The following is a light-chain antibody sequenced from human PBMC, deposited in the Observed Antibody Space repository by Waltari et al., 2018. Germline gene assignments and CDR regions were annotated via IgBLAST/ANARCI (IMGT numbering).Light chain of an antibody. CDR1: QGISSL. CDR3: QQANSFPIT. CDR2: AAS. Sequence: DIQMTQSPSSVSASVGDRVTITCRASQGISSLLAWYQQKPGKAPKLLIYAASSLQSGVPSRFSGSGSVTDFTLTISSLQPVDFSTYYCQQANSFPITFGQGTRLEIK. J-gene: IGKJ5*01. V-gene: IGKV1D-12*01.